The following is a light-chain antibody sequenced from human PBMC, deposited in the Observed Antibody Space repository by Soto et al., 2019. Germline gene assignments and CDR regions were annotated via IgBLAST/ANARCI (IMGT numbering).Light chain of an antibody. CDR2: DAT. Sequence: EIVLTQSPVTLSLSPGERATLSCRASQSVSSFLAWYQQKPGQAPTLLIYDATNRATGIPARFSGSGSGTDFTLTISSVEPDDFAVYFCQQRSNWITFGQGTRLEIK. V-gene: IGKV3-11*01. CDR3: QQRSNWIT. J-gene: IGKJ5*01. CDR1: QSVSSF.